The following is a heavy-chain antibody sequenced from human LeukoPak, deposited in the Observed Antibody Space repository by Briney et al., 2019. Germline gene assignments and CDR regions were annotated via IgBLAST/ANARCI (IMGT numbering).Heavy chain of an antibody. CDR2: INHSGST. D-gene: IGHD1-14*01. J-gene: IGHJ4*02. CDR3: ARGLISATEPFDY. Sequence: SETLSLTCAVYGGSFSGYYWSWIRQPPGKGLEWIGEINHSGSTNYNPSLKSRVTILVDTSKNQFSLKLSSVTAADTAVYYCARGLISATEPFDYWGQGTLVTVSS. CDR1: GGSFSGYY. V-gene: IGHV4-34*01.